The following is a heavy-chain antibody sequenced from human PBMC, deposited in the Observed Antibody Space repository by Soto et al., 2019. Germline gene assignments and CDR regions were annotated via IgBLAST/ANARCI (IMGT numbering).Heavy chain of an antibody. CDR1: GGSISVYY. CDR3: ARGVGSSPPRY. J-gene: IGHJ4*02. V-gene: IGHV4-59*01. Sequence: SETLSLTCTISGGSISVYYWSWVRQPPGHELEWIGYIYASGSPYYNPSLRSRVTISADTSKNQISLKLPSPTAAETAAYYCARGVGSSPPRYWGRGTLVTVSS. CDR2: IYASGSP. D-gene: IGHD1-26*01.